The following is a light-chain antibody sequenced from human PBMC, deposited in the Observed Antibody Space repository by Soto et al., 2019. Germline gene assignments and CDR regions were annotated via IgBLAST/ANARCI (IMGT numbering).Light chain of an antibody. CDR2: DAS. Sequence: DLQMTQSPSSLSASVGDRVTITCQASQDINNYLNWYQQEPGKAPKLLIFDASNVETGVPSRFSGSGSGTDFTFTIHSLQPEDAATYYCQQYEDLPLTFGGGTKVGIK. CDR1: QDINNY. V-gene: IGKV1-33*01. CDR3: QQYEDLPLT. J-gene: IGKJ4*01.